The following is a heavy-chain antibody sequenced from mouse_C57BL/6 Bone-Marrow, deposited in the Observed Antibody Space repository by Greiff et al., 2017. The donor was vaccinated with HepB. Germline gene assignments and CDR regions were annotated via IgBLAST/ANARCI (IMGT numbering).Heavy chain of an antibody. CDR3: AKRGYSNSDGYGYFDV. J-gene: IGHJ1*03. Sequence: VQLQQSGPELVKPGASVKISCKASGYSFTDYNMNWVKQSNGKSLEWIGVINPNYGTTSYNQKFKGKATLTVDQSSSTAYMQLNSLTSEDSAVYYCAKRGYSNSDGYGYFDVWGTGTTVTVSS. V-gene: IGHV1-39*01. CDR2: INPNYGTT. CDR1: GYSFTDYN. D-gene: IGHD2-5*01.